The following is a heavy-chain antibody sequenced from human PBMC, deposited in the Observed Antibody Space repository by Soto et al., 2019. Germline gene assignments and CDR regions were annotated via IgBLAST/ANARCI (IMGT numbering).Heavy chain of an antibody. V-gene: IGHV4-59*08. CDR1: GDSISTDY. J-gene: IGHJ4*02. Sequence: QVHLQESGPGLVKPSETLSLTCTVSGDSISTDYWSWIRQSPGKGLEWIGFIYYGGSTNYNPSLKSRVTISVDTPKNQFSLKLSSVTAAATAVYYCAKNWNWGSLVHWGQGTLVTVSS. D-gene: IGHD7-27*01. CDR3: AKNWNWGSLVH. CDR2: IYYGGST.